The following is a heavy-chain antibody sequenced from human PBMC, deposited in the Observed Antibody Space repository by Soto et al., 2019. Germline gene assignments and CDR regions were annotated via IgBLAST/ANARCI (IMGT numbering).Heavy chain of an antibody. V-gene: IGHV4-4*07. CDR3: ARGGQDFWSGPFDY. D-gene: IGHD3-3*01. CDR1: DGSISTYL. CDR2: IDNSGNT. J-gene: IGHJ4*02. Sequence: PXETLSLPFTVSDGSISTYLCNWIRQPAGKGLEWIGRIDNSGNTNYNPSLKSRVTMSADTSRNQFSLKLNSVTAADTAVYYCARGGQDFWSGPFDYWGQGALVTVSS.